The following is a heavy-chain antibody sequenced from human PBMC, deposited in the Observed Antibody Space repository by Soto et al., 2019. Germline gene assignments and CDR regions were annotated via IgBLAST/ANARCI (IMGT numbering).Heavy chain of an antibody. CDR2: IKQDGSEK. D-gene: IGHD6-19*01. CDR1: GFTFSSYW. V-gene: IGHV3-7*05. Sequence: PGGSLRLSCAASGFTFSSYWMSWVRQAPGKGLEWVANIKQDGSEKYYVDPVKGRFTISRDNAKNSLYLQMNSLRAEDTAVYYCARVRSSPGWYGFLYYFDYWGQGTLVTVSS. J-gene: IGHJ4*02. CDR3: ARVRSSPGWYGFLYYFDY.